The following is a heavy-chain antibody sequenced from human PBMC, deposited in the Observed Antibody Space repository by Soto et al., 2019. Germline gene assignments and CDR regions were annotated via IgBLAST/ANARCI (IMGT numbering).Heavy chain of an antibody. D-gene: IGHD2-15*01. J-gene: IGHJ3*02. CDR2: IKQDGSKK. CDR3: ARGGCSGGSCYPDDALDI. V-gene: IGHV3-7*01. CDR1: GFAFSAYW. Sequence: EVQLVESGGGFVQPGGSLRLSCAASGFAFSAYWMSWVRQAPGKGLEWVANIKQDGSKKYYVDSVEGRFTFSRDNAKSSLYLQMNSLRAEDTAVYYCARGGCSGGSCYPDDALDIWGQGTMVTVSS.